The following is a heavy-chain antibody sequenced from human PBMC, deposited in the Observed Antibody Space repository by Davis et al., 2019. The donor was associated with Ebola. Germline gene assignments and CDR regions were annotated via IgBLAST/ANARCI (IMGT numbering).Heavy chain of an antibody. Sequence: GESLKISCAASGFTFNYYAMSRVRQAPGKGLEWVSLIGGGGDDTYYPDSVKGRFTISRDNSKNMLFLQMNALRAEDTAVYYCAKDSRGYNKPFDYWGQGTLVTVSS. J-gene: IGHJ4*02. V-gene: IGHV3-23*01. CDR1: GFTFNYYA. CDR2: IGGGGDDT. D-gene: IGHD3-10*01. CDR3: AKDSRGYNKPFDY.